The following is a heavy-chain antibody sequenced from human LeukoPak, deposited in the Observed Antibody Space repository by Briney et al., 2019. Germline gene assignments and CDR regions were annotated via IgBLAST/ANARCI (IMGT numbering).Heavy chain of an antibody. CDR2: ISSSSSHI. D-gene: IGHD5-12*01. CDR1: GFTVSSYI. Sequence: LRLSCAASGFTVSSYIINWVRQAPGKGLEWVSSISSSSSHIFYEDSVKGRFTISRDNAKNSLFLQMNSLRVEATAIYYCVRGGAGATASDVFDIWGQGTMVTVSS. V-gene: IGHV3-21*04. J-gene: IGHJ3*02. CDR3: VRGGAGATASDVFDI.